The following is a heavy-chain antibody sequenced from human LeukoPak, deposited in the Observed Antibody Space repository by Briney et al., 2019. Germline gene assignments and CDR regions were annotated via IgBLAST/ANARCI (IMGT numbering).Heavy chain of an antibody. CDR3: ARGPGNYHYYYYMDV. D-gene: IGHD1-1*01. Sequence: PGGSLRLSCAASGFTFSSYSMNWVRQAPGKGLEWVSSIGSSSSYIYYADSVKGRFTISRDNAKNSLYLQMNSLRAEDTAVYYCARGPGNYHYYYYMDVWGKGTTVTVSS. CDR1: GFTFSSYS. J-gene: IGHJ6*03. CDR2: IGSSSSYI. V-gene: IGHV3-21*01.